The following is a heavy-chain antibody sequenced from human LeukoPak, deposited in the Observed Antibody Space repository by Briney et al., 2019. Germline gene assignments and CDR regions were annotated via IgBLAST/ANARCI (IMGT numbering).Heavy chain of an antibody. CDR1: GFTFSSYS. CDR2: ISSSSSYI. J-gene: IGHJ4*02. Sequence: GGSLRLSCAASGFTFSSYSMNWDRQAPGKGLEWVSSISSSSSYIYYADSVKGRFTISRDNAKNSLYLQMNSLRAEDTAVYYCARDVAVAGNFDYWGQGTLVTVSS. CDR3: ARDVAVAGNFDY. V-gene: IGHV3-21*01. D-gene: IGHD6-19*01.